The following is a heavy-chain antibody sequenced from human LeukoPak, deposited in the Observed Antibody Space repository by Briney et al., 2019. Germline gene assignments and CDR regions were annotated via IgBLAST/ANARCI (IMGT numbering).Heavy chain of an antibody. D-gene: IGHD4-23*01. V-gene: IGHV3-43*01. Sequence: GGSLRLSCAASGFIFDDYSMHWVRQAPGKGLEWVAVVSWDGATTNYADSVKGRFTISRANSKNSLFLQMSSLTPEDTALYYCARDGSDSVGQTLDTWGRGTLVTVSS. J-gene: IGHJ5*02. CDR1: GFIFDDYS. CDR3: ARDGSDSVGQTLDT. CDR2: VSWDGATT.